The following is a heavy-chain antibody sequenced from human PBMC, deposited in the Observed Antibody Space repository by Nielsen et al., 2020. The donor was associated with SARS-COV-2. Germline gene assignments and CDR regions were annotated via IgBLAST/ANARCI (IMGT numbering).Heavy chain of an antibody. Sequence: GESLKISCAASGFTFSSYWMSWVRQAPGKGLEWVSNIKQDGSEKYYVDSVKGRFTISRDNAKNSLYLQMNSLRAEDTAVYYYARDLYYYGPLDYWGQGTLVTVSS. CDR3: ARDLYYYGPLDY. V-gene: IGHV3-7*01. CDR2: IKQDGSEK. CDR1: GFTFSSYW. D-gene: IGHD3-10*01. J-gene: IGHJ4*02.